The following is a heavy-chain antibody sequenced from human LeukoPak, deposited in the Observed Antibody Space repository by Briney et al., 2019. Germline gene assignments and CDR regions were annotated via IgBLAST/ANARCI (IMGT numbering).Heavy chain of an antibody. CDR2: IYSGGST. CDR1: GFTVSSNY. CDR3: ARDPLSIAAPYYYYYGMDV. D-gene: IGHD6-6*01. J-gene: IGHJ6*02. V-gene: IGHV3-66*01. Sequence: GGSLRLSCAASGFTVSSNYMSWVRQAPGKGLEWVSVIYSGGSTYYADSVKGRFTISRDNSKNTLYLQMNSLRAEDTAVYYCARDPLSIAAPYYYYYGMDVWGQGTTVTVSS.